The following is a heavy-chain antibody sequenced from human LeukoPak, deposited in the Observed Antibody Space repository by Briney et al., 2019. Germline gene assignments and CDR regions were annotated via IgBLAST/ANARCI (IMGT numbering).Heavy chain of an antibody. D-gene: IGHD3-16*01. CDR2: INRDGSTP. J-gene: IGHJ4*02. CDR3: ARDFYTGHY. V-gene: IGHV3-74*01. Sequence: GGSLRLSCAASGFTFTTYWMHWVRQAPGKGLVWVSGINRDGSTPIYADSMKGRFTISRDNANNTLYLQMNSLRAEDTAVYYCARDFYTGHYWGQGTLVTVSS. CDR1: GFTFTTYW.